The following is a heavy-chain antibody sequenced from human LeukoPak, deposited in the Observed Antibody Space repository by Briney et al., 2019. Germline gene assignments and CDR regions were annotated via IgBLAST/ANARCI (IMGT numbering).Heavy chain of an antibody. CDR3: ARGCFRGSDYYDSSGYFHYYYYMDV. V-gene: IGHV1-2*02. CDR1: GYTFTGYY. Sequence: ASVKVSFKASGYTFTGYYMHWVRQAPGQGLEWRGWINPNSGSTNYAQEFQGRVTMTRDTSISTAYMELSRLRSDDTAVYYCARGCFRGSDYYDSSGYFHYYYYMDVWGKGTTVTASS. J-gene: IGHJ6*03. D-gene: IGHD3-22*01. CDR2: INPNSGST.